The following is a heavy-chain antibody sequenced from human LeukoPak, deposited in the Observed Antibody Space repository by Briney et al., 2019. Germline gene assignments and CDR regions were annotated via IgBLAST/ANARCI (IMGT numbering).Heavy chain of an antibody. D-gene: IGHD6-13*01. J-gene: IGHJ4*02. CDR1: GFTFDDYA. Sequence: GRSLRLSCAASGFTFDDYAMHWVQHAPGKGLEWVSAISWNSGSIGYADSVKGRFTISRDNARNSLYLQMNSLRAEDTALYYCAKDRSSSWGGVVDYWGQGTLVTVSS. CDR3: AKDRSSSWGGVVDY. V-gene: IGHV3-9*01. CDR2: ISWNSGSI.